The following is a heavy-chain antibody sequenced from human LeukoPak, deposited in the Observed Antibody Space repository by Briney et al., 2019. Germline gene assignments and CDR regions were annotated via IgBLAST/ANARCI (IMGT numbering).Heavy chain of an antibody. CDR1: GFTFSSYA. J-gene: IGHJ5*02. D-gene: IGHD5-18*01. CDR3: ATGGYTAMVSLDP. CDR2: IGGSGGST. V-gene: IGHV3-23*01. Sequence: PGGSLRLSCAASGFTFSSYAMSWVRQAPGKGLEWVSSIGGSGGSTYYADSVKGRFTISRDNSKNTLYLQMNNLRAEDTAVYYCATGGYTAMVSLDPWGQGTLVTVSS.